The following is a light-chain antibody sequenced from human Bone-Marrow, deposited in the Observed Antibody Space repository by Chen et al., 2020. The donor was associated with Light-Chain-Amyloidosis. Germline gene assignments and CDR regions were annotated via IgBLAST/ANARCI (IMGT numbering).Light chain of an antibody. CDR2: AAS. CDR3: MQGTHWPWT. V-gene: IGKV1-9*01. CDR1: QGISSY. Sequence: DIQSTQSPSFLPASVGDRVTITCRASQGISSYLAWYQSKPGKAPKLVIYAASALQSGVPSRFSGSGSGTEFTLTISRGEADDVGVYYCMQGTHWPWTFGQGTKVEI. J-gene: IGKJ1*01.